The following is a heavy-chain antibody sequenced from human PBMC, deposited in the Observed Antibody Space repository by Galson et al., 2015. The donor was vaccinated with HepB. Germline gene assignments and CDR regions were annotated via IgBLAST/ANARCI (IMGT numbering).Heavy chain of an antibody. CDR2: IKQDGSEK. V-gene: IGHV3-7*03. D-gene: IGHD2-8*01. CDR1: GFTFSSYW. Sequence: SLRLSCATSGFTFSSYWMSWVRQAPGKGLEWVANIKQDGSEKYYVDSVKGRFTISRDNAKNSLYLQMNSLRADDTAVYYCARDGRHCTNGVCYTKYWGQGTLVTVSS. J-gene: IGHJ4*02. CDR3: ARDGRHCTNGVCYTKY.